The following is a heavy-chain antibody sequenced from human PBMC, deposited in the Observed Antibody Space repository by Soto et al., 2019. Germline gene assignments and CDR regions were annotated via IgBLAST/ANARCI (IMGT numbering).Heavy chain of an antibody. CDR2: INPNSGDT. CDR3: ARSLTEGYCTITGCYTRPLYGMDV. Sequence: ASVKVSCKASGYTFTGYYVHWVRQAPGQGLEWMGWINPNSGDTYLAQRFQGRVTMNRDTSIGTAYMELSRLTSDDTAVYYCARSLTEGYCTITGCYTRPLYGMDVWGQGTTVTVSS. D-gene: IGHD2-2*02. V-gene: IGHV1-2*02. J-gene: IGHJ6*02. CDR1: GYTFTGYY.